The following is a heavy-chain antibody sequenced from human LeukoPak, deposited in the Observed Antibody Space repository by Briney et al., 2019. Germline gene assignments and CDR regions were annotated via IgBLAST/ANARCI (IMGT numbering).Heavy chain of an antibody. CDR2: INHSGST. CDR3: ARVKRITMIVVVTKDYYFDY. V-gene: IGHV4-34*01. Sequence: SETLSLTCAVYGGSFNGYYWSWIRLPRGKGLEWIGVINHSGSTNYNPSLKSRVTISVDTSKNQFSLKLSSVTAADTAVYYCARVKRITMIVVVTKDYYFDYWGQGTLVTVSS. CDR1: GGSFNGYY. D-gene: IGHD3-22*01. J-gene: IGHJ4*02.